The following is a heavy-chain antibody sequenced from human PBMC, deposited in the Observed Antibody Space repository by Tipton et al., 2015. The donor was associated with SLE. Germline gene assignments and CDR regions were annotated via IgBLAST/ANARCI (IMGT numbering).Heavy chain of an antibody. Sequence: SLRLSCAASEFTFSSYGMHWVRQAPGKGLEWVAFIRYDGSNKYYADSVKGRFTISRDNSKNTLYLQMNSLRAEDTAVYYCATRGGGSMVQGVIISYFDYWGQGTLVTVSS. CDR3: ATRGGGSMVQGVIISYFDY. V-gene: IGHV3-30*02. CDR2: IRYDGSNK. J-gene: IGHJ4*02. CDR1: EFTFSSYG. D-gene: IGHD3-10*01.